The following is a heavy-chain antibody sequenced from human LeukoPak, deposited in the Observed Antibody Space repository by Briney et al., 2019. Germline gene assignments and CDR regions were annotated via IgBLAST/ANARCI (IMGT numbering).Heavy chain of an antibody. CDR3: ARDDYGDSLDV. J-gene: IGHJ6*02. CDR1: GFTFSSYA. V-gene: IGHV3-30-3*01. CDR2: ISYDGSNK. Sequence: GGSLRLSCAASGFTFSSYAMHWVRQAPGKGLEWVAVISYDGSNKYYADSVKGRFTISRDNSKNTLYLQMNSLRAEDTAVYYCARDDYGDSLDVWGQGTTVTVSS. D-gene: IGHD4-17*01.